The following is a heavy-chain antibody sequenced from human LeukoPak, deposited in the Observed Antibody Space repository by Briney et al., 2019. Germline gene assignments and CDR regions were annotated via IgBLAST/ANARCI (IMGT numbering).Heavy chain of an antibody. CDR1: GFTFSNYA. CDR3: AKERTTVITDFDY. D-gene: IGHD4-17*01. J-gene: IGHJ4*02. V-gene: IGHV3-23*01. Sequence: GGSLRLSCAASGFTFSNYAMSWVRQAPGKGLEWVSGVSNNGGSTYYPDSVKGRFTISRDNSKNMLYLEMNSLRAEDTAVYYCAKERTTVITDFDYWGQGTLVTVSS. CDR2: VSNNGGST.